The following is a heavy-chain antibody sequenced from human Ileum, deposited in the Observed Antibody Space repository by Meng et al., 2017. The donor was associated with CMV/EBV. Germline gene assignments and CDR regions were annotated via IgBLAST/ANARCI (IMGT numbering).Heavy chain of an antibody. Sequence: QGHLPEPGPGLVKPSQTLSLTCTVSGGSITSGNYCWSWIRQPPGRGLEWIGYIYYSGSPYYKPSLKSRVTISLDTSKNQFSLNLRSVTATDSAVYYCVRQVVAASFDYWGQGALVTVSS. V-gene: IGHV4-30-4*08. D-gene: IGHD2-15*01. CDR2: IYYSGSP. CDR1: GGSITSGNYC. CDR3: VRQVVAASFDY. J-gene: IGHJ4*02.